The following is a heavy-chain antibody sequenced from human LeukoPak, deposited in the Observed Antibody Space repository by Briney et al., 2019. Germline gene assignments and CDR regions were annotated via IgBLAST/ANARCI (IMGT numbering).Heavy chain of an antibody. CDR1: GFTISDYY. CDR2: ISSSSGYT. D-gene: IGHD3-22*01. CDR3: ARAHYYDGSGYYYAGY. Sequence: GGSLRLSCAASGFTISDYYMSWIRQAPGKGLEWVSYISSSSGYTNYADSVKGRYTISRDNAKNSLYLQMNSLRAEDTAVYYCARAHYYDGSGYYYAGYWGQGTLVTVSS. J-gene: IGHJ4*02. V-gene: IGHV3-11*05.